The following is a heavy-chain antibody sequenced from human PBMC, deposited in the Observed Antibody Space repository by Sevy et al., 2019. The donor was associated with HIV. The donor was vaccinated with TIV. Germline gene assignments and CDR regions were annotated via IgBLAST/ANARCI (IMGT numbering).Heavy chain of an antibody. J-gene: IGHJ6*02. V-gene: IGHV3-15*01. CDR3: STDPIIVLLVTDGMDV. CDR1: GFTFSNAW. D-gene: IGHD2-8*02. Sequence: GGSLRLSCAASGFTFSNAWMSWVRQAPGKGLEWVGRIKSKTDGGTTDYVAPVKGRFTISRDDSKNTLFLQTNSLKTEDTAVYYCSTDPIIVLLVTDGMDVWGQGTTVTVSS. CDR2: IKSKTDGGTT.